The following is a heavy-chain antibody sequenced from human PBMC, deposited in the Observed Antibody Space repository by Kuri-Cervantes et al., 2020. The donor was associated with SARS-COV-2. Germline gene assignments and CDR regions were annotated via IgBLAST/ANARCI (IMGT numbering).Heavy chain of an antibody. CDR2: INSDGSST. Sequence: GESLKISCAASGFTFSGHWIHWVRQAPGKGLVWVSRINSDGSSTSYADSVKGRFTISRDNAKNTLYLQMNSLRAEDTAVYYCARDRYTAYDWGQGTLVTFSS. CDR3: ARDRYTAYD. V-gene: IGHV3-74*01. CDR1: GFTFSGHW. J-gene: IGHJ4*02. D-gene: IGHD5-18*01.